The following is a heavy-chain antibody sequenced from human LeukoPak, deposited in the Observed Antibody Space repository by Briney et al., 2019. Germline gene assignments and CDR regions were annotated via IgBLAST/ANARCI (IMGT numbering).Heavy chain of an antibody. V-gene: IGHV1-18*04. J-gene: IGHJ4*02. CDR1: GYTFTSYG. D-gene: IGHD3-16*02. CDR2: ISAYNGNT. Sequence: ASVKVSCKASGYTFTSYGISWVRQAPGQGLEWMGWISAYNGNTNYAQKLQGRVTMTTDTSTSTAYMELRSLRSDDTAVCYCARELDYDYVWGSYRLYYLDYWGQGTLVTVSS. CDR3: ARELDYDYVWGSYRLYYLDY.